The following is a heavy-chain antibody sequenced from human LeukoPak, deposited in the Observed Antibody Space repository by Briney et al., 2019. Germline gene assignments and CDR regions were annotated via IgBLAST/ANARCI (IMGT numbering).Heavy chain of an antibody. CDR3: ARGHGVVSASDDAFDI. Sequence: GGSLRLSCAASGFTVSSYAMSWVRQAPGKGLEWVSGISGSGGYTYYADSMKGRFTISRDNAKNSLYLQMNSLRAEDTAVYYCARGHGVVSASDDAFDIWGQGTMVTVSS. D-gene: IGHD2-2*01. J-gene: IGHJ3*02. CDR2: ISGSGGYT. V-gene: IGHV3-21*01. CDR1: GFTVSSYA.